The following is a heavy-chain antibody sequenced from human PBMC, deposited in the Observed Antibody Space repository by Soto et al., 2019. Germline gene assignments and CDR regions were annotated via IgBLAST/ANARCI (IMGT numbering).Heavy chain of an antibody. D-gene: IGHD2-15*01. CDR2: IHWNDDN. CDR3: THRLVGSGQGY. J-gene: IGHJ4*02. Sequence: QITLEETGPTLVKPTQTPTLTCTFSGFSLTTGRVGVGWIRQPPGKALEWLAVIHWNDDNHYSPSLKSRLTITKDTSTNQVVLTLTNMDPVDTATYYCTHRLVGSGQGYWGQGTLVTVSS. V-gene: IGHV2-5*01. CDR1: GFSLTTGRVG.